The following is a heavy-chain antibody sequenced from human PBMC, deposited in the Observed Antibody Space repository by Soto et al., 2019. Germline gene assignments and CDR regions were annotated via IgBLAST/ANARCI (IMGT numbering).Heavy chain of an antibody. D-gene: IGHD1-7*01. CDR3: ARIWKLELGYYYGMDV. V-gene: IGHV6-1*01. CDR2: TYYRSKWYN. Sequence: SQTLSLTCATSGDSVSSNSAAWNWIRQSPSRGLEWLGRTYYRSKWYNDYAVSVKSRITINPDTSKNQFSLQLNSVTPEDTAVYYCARIWKLELGYYYGMDVWGQGTTVTVSS. CDR1: GDSVSSNSAA. J-gene: IGHJ6*02.